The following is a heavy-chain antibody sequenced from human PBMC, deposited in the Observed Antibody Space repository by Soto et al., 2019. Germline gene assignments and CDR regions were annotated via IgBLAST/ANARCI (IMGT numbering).Heavy chain of an antibody. V-gene: IGHV3-7*04. CDR1: GFTFSSYW. D-gene: IGHD2-2*01. J-gene: IGHJ6*02. CDR2: IKQDGSEK. CDR3: ARDPNIVVVPAAIYYYYGMDV. Sequence: GGSLRLSCAASGFTFSSYWMSWVRQAPGKGLEWVANIKQDGSEKYYVDSVKGRFTISRDNAKNSLYLQMNSLRAEDTAVYYCARDPNIVVVPAAIYYYYGMDVCGQATTVTVSS.